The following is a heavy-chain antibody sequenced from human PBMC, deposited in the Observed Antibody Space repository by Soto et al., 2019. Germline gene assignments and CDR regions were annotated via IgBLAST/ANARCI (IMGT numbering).Heavy chain of an antibody. D-gene: IGHD2-2*02. CDR2: ISTNNGNT. V-gene: IGHV1-18*04. J-gene: IGHJ5*02. CDR1: GYIFTSYG. Sequence: ASVKVSCKASGYIFTSYGITWVRQAPGQGLEWMGWISTNNGNTNYAEKLQGRVSMSTDTSTSTAYMELRSLRSDDTAVYYCARYRPVGLAGILDYNWFDPWGQGTLVTVSS. CDR3: ARYRPVGLAGILDYNWFDP.